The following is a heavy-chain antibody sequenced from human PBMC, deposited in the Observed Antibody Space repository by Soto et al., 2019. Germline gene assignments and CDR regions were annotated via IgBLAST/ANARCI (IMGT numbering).Heavy chain of an antibody. CDR2: IYYSGIT. CDR3: ARSTPVGPSVAGTYHFDY. Sequence: QVQLQESGPGLVKPSQTLSLTCTVSGGSISGSGYYWSWIRQHPGKGLEWIGYIYYSGITYYNPSLKSRHTISVDTSKNQFSLKLSSVTAADTAVYYCARSTPVGPSVAGTYHFDYWGQGTLVTVSS. D-gene: IGHD2-15*01. CDR1: GGSISGSGYY. V-gene: IGHV4-31*03. J-gene: IGHJ4*02.